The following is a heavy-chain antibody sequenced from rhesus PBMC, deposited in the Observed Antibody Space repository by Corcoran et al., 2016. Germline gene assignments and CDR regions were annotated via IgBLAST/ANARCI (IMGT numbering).Heavy chain of an antibody. CDR2: IYGSGART. J-gene: IGHJ5-1*01. CDR3: ARTPIFPHNRFDV. V-gene: IGHV4S2*01. D-gene: IGHD3-40*01. Sequence: QVQLQESGPGLVKPSETLPLTCAVSGASISSNYWSWIRQAPGKGLEWIGRIYGSGARTDYNPSLRRGVTSSIDTAKNQFSLRLSSVTAADPAVYYCARTPIFPHNRFDVWGPGVLVTVSS. CDR1: GASISSNY.